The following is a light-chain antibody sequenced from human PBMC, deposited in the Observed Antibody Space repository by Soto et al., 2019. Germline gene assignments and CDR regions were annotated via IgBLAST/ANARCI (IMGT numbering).Light chain of an antibody. J-gene: IGKJ1*01. Sequence: ECTSCRSPLPLTPGERATLSCRASLDVNSYLAWYQQKPGQAPRLLIYDASNRAAGIPARFSGSGSGTEFTLTISSLQPDDFATYYCQHYNSYSEAFGQGTKVDIK. CDR1: LDVNSY. CDR3: QHYNSYSEA. V-gene: IGKV3-11*01. CDR2: DAS.